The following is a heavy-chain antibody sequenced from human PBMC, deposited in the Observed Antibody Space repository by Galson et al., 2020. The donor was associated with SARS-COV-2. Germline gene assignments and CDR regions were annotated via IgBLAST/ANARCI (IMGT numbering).Heavy chain of an antibody. CDR3: VRDGVVYYDERGACFSGC. Sequence: SQTLSLTCALSGDSVSSNSAAWHCIRQSPASGLEWLGRTFYRSKWYNSYSESVKTRILITADTSKNQFSLQLNSVTPEDTAVYYCVRDGVVYYDERGACFSGCGGQGTLVTVAS. D-gene: IGHD3-22*01. J-gene: IGHJ4*02. CDR2: TFYRSKWYN. V-gene: IGHV6-1*01. CDR1: GDSVSSNSAA.